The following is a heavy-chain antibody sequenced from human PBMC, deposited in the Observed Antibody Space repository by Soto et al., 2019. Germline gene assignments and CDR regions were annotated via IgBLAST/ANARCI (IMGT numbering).Heavy chain of an antibody. CDR1: GFTFDDYA. V-gene: IGHV3-9*01. CDR2: ISWNSGSI. CDR3: AKGSGYRYYFDY. Sequence: PGGSLRLSCAASGFTFDDYAMHWVRQAPGKGLEWVSGISWNSGSIGYADSVKGRFTISRDNAKNSLYLQMNSLRAEDTALYYCAKGSGYRYYFDYWGQGTLVTVSS. J-gene: IGHJ4*02. D-gene: IGHD5-12*01.